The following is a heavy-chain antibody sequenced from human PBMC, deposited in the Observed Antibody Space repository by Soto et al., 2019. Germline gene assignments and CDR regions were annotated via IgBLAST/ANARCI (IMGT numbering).Heavy chain of an antibody. J-gene: IGHJ3*02. CDR3: ARGGGVGVAGSAAFEM. CDR1: GYPVTAYY. V-gene: IGHV1-2*02. D-gene: IGHD3-3*01. Sequence: QLHLVQSGAVVKKPGASVTVSCSASGYPVTAYYMHWVRQAPGRGLEWMGGINPATGAAKYTQTLQGRVTMTRDTSTSTVFMELGGLTSEDTAVFYCARGGGVGVAGSAAFEMWGQGTLVTVSS. CDR2: INPATGAA.